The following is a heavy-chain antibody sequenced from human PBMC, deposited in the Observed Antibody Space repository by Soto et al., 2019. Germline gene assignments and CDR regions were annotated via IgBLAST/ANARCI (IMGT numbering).Heavy chain of an antibody. CDR1: GGSISSGGYS. V-gene: IGHV4-30-2*01. Sequence: QLQLQESGSGLVKPSQTLSLTCAVSGGSISSGGYSWSWIRQPPGKGLEWIGYIYHSGSTYYNPSLKSRVTISVDRSKNQFSLKLSSVTAADTAVYYCARAPIYGSGSPTWFDPWGQGTLVTVSS. J-gene: IGHJ5*02. CDR2: IYHSGST. CDR3: ARAPIYGSGSPTWFDP. D-gene: IGHD3-10*01.